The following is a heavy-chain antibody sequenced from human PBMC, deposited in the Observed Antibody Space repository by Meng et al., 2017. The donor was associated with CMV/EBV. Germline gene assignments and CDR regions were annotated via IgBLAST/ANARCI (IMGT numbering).Heavy chain of an antibody. Sequence: GESLKISCAASGFTFSSYEMNWVRQAPGKGLEWVSDISSSGSTIYYADSVKGRFTISRDNAKNSLYLQMKSLRAEDTALYYCVRDGYGGAFDYWGQGTLVTVSS. CDR1: GFTFSSYE. D-gene: IGHD4-23*01. J-gene: IGHJ4*02. V-gene: IGHV3-48*03. CDR3: VRDGYGGAFDY. CDR2: ISSSGSTI.